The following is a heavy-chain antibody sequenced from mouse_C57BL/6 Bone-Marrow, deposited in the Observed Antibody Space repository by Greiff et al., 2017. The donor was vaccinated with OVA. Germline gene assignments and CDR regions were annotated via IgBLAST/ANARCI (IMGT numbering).Heavy chain of an antibody. Sequence: VQLKESGAELVRPGSSVKMSCKTSGYTFTSYGINWVKQRPGQGLEWIGYIYIGNGYTAYNEKFKGKATLTSDTSSSTAYMQLSSLTSEDSAIYFCARGLPLGYWGQGTTLTVSS. CDR2: IYIGNGYT. CDR1: GYTFTSYG. J-gene: IGHJ2*01. D-gene: IGHD3-1*01. CDR3: ARGLPLGY. V-gene: IGHV1-58*01.